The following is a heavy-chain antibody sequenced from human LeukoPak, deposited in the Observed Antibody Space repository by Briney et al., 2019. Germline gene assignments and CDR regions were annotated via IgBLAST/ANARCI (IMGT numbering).Heavy chain of an antibody. CDR2: IYDSGSP. CDR3: AKSNRYCNSASCYEAFDI. D-gene: IGHD2-2*01. V-gene: IGHV4-59*03. CDR1: GASISIYS. Sequence: SETLCLTCTVSGASISIYSWSCLREPPGPGLEWIGYIYDSGSPNYNPSLKSRVSMSVDASRNQFSLKVNSVTVADTAVYYCAKSNRYCNSASCYEAFDIWGRGTMVTVSS. J-gene: IGHJ3*02.